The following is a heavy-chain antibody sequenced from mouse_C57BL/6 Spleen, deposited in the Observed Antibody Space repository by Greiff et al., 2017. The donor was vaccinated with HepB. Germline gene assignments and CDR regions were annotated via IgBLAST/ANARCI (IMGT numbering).Heavy chain of an antibody. CDR3: TRRGMDY. V-gene: IGHV1-15*01. Sequence: VQLQQPGAELVRPGASVTLSCKASGYTFTDYEMHWVKQTPVHGLEWIGAIDPETGGTAYNQKFKGKAILTADKSSSTAYMELRSLTSEDSAVYYCTRRGMDYWGQGTSVTVSS. J-gene: IGHJ4*01. CDR1: GYTFTDYE. CDR2: IDPETGGT.